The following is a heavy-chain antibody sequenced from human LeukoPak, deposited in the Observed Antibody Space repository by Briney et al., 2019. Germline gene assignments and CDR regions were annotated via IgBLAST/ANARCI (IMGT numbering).Heavy chain of an antibody. J-gene: IGHJ4*02. CDR2: INSDGTTK. CDR1: GFSFSSYW. V-gene: IGHV3-74*01. Sequence: GGSLRLSCAASGFSFSSYWMHWVRQAPGKGLVWVSRINSDGTTKSYADSVKGRFTISRDNAMNTLYLQMNSLRAEDTAVYYCATGYCSSASCYRAFEYWGQGTLVTVSS. CDR3: ATGYCSSASCYRAFEY. D-gene: IGHD2-2*01.